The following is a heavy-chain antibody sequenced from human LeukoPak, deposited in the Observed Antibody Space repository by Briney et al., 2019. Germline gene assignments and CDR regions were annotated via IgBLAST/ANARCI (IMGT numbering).Heavy chain of an antibody. CDR3: ARDGSRYRSSWYPFDY. V-gene: IGHV4-39*02. Sequence: PSETLSLTCTVSGGSISSSSYYWGWIRQPPGKGLEWIGSIYYSGSTYYNPSLKSRVTISVDTSKNQFSLKLSSVTAADTAVYYCARDGSRYRSSWYPFDYWGQGTLVTVSS. J-gene: IGHJ4*02. CDR1: GGSISSSSYY. D-gene: IGHD6-13*01. CDR2: IYYSGST.